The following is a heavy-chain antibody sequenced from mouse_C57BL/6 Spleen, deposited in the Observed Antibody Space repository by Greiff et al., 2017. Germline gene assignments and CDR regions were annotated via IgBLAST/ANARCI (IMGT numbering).Heavy chain of an antibody. V-gene: IGHV1-69*01. CDR2: IDPSDSYT. Sequence: QVQLQQPGAELVMPGASVKLSCKASGYTFTSYWMHWVKQRPGQGLEWIGEIDPSDSYTNYNQKFKGKSTLTVDKSSSTAYMQLSSLTSEDSAVYDCASSGTTVVHFDDWGQGTTLTASS. J-gene: IGHJ2*01. CDR1: GYTFTSYW. CDR3: ASSGTTVVHFDD. D-gene: IGHD1-1*01.